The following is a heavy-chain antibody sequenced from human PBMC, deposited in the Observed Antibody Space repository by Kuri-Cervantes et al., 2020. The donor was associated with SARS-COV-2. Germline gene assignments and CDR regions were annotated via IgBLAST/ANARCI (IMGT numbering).Heavy chain of an antibody. V-gene: IGHV4-59*08. D-gene: IGHD4-17*01. J-gene: IGHJ1*01. Sequence: GSLRLSCTVSGGSISSYYWSWIRQPPGKGLEWIGYIYYSGSTNYNPSLKSRVTISVDTSKNQFSLKLSSVTAADTAVYYCANRLDYGDLKYFQHWGQGTLVTVSS. CDR3: ANRLDYGDLKYFQH. CDR1: GGSISSYY. CDR2: IYYSGST.